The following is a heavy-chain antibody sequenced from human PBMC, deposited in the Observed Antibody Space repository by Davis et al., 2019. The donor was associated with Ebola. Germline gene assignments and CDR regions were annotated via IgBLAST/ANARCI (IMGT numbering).Heavy chain of an antibody. J-gene: IGHJ4*02. Sequence: PGGSLRLSCAASGFTFSDYYMSWIRQAPGKGLEWVSSISSSGKTMYYTDSVKGRFTISRDNAKKSLYLEMNSLRAEDTAVYYCATDNWGPALWGQGTLLTVSS. CDR1: GFTFSDYY. D-gene: IGHD7-27*01. V-gene: IGHV3-11*04. CDR3: ATDNWGPAL. CDR2: ISSSGKTM.